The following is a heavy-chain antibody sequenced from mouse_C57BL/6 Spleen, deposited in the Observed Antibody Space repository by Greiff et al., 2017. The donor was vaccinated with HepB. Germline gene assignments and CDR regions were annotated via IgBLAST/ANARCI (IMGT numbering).Heavy chain of an antibody. CDR2: IWSGGST. D-gene: IGHD1-1*01. Sequence: VQRVESGPGLVQPSQSLSITCPVSGFSLTSYGVHWVRQSPGKGLEWLGVIWSGGSTDNNAAFISRLSISKDNSKSQVFFKMNSLQADDTAIYYCARKVVRGDYYAMDYWGQGTSVTVSS. CDR3: ARKVVRGDYYAMDY. CDR1: GFSLTSYG. J-gene: IGHJ4*01. V-gene: IGHV2-2*01.